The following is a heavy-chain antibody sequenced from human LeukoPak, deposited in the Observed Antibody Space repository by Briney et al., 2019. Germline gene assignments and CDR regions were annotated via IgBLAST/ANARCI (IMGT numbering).Heavy chain of an antibody. D-gene: IGHD2-2*03. Sequence: SETLSLTCAVYGGSFSGYYWSWIRQSPEKGLEWIGEINHSGSTNYNPSLKSRVSISIDTSKNQFSLRLSSVTAADTAVYYCASGGYCDSASCLTLNWFDPWGQGTLVTVSP. CDR2: INHSGST. CDR3: ASGGYCDSASCLTLNWFDP. J-gene: IGHJ5*02. CDR1: GGSFSGYY. V-gene: IGHV4-34*01.